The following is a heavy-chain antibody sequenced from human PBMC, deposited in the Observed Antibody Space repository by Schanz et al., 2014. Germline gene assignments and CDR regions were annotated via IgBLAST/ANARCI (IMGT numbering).Heavy chain of an antibody. CDR2: ISNSGTTI. CDR1: GFTVSNSY. D-gene: IGHD3-9*01. CDR3: AKHVRSLTGNDY. Sequence: VQLVESGGGLVKPGGSLRLSCAASGFTVSNSYIHWVRQAPGKGLEWVSYISNSGTTIYYADSVKGRFTISRDNLKNTVYLQMNSLRAGDTAVYYCAKHVRSLTGNDYWGQGTLVTVSS. J-gene: IGHJ4*02. V-gene: IGHV3-11*01.